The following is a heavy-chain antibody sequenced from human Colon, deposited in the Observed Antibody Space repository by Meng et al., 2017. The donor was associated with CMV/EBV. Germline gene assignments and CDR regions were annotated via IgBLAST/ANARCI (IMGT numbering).Heavy chain of an antibody. V-gene: IGHV3-7*01. CDR2: IKEDGSEQ. Sequence: GESLKISCVASGFSFSNFWMSWVRQAPGKGLEWVANIKEDGSEQFYADAVKGRFTISRDNAKNSLYLQMNSLRAGDTALYYCGNNRVESWGQGTLVTVSS. J-gene: IGHJ4*02. CDR3: GNNRVES. CDR1: GFSFSNFW. D-gene: IGHD1/OR15-1a*01.